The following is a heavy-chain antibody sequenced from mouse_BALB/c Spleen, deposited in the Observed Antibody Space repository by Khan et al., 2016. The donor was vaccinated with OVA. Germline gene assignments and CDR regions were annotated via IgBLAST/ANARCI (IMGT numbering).Heavy chain of an antibody. Sequence: EVQLQESGPGLVKPSQSLSLTCTVTGYSITSAYAWNWIRQFPGDKLGWMGYINYSGSTNYNPSLKSRISITRDTSKNQFFLQLNSVTTEDTATXYCARGLRYFDYWGQGTTLTVSS. CDR2: INYSGST. J-gene: IGHJ2*01. CDR3: ARGLRYFDY. V-gene: IGHV3-2*02. CDR1: GYSITSAYA. D-gene: IGHD3-1*01.